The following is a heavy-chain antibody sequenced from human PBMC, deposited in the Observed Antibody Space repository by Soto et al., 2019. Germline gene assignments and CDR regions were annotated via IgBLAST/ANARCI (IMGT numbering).Heavy chain of an antibody. CDR1: GGSISSYY. CDR2: IYNSGST. J-gene: IGHJ4*02. D-gene: IGHD6-19*01. CDR3: ARHESSGWYSFDY. Sequence: QVQLQESGPGLVKPSETLSLTCTGSGGSISSYYWSWIRQPPGKGLEWIGYIYNSGSTDYNPSLKSRVAISVDMSKNQFFRKLNSVTAADTAVYYCARHESSGWYSFDYWGQGTLVTVS. V-gene: IGHV4-59*08.